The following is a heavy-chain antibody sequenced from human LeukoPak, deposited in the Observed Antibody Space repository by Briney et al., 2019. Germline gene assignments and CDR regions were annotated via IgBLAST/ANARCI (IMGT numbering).Heavy chain of an antibody. Sequence: SETLSLTCAVYGGSFGGYYWSWIRQPPGKGLEWIGEINHSGSTKYNPSLKSRVTISVDTSKNHFSLNLSSVTAADTAAYYCARGQWLAPTGDYWGQGTLVTVSS. J-gene: IGHJ4*02. D-gene: IGHD6-19*01. CDR3: ARGQWLAPTGDY. CDR1: GGSFGGYY. V-gene: IGHV4-34*01. CDR2: INHSGST.